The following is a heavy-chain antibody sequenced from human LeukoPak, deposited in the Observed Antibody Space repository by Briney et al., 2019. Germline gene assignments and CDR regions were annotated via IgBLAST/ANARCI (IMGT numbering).Heavy chain of an antibody. CDR1: GFTFSRHW. CDR3: AREPYIAVAGTWAFDI. Sequence: GGSLRLACAASGFTFSRHWMSWVRQAPGKGLEWVANINQDGSERYYVDSVKGRFTISRDNAKNSLYLQMNSLRVEDTALYDGAREPYIAVAGTWAFDIWGQGTMVAVSS. J-gene: IGHJ3*02. V-gene: IGHV3-7*01. CDR2: INQDGSER. D-gene: IGHD6-19*01.